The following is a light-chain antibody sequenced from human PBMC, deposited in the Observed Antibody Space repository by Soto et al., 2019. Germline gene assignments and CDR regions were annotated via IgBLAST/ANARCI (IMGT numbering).Light chain of an antibody. J-gene: IGKJ4*01. CDR1: QNLGTLY. Sequence: EIVVTQSPGTLSLSPGERGTLSCRASQNLGTLYLAWFQQKSGQAPRLLIYSASRRATGIPDRFTGSGSGTDFTLTSNRVEPEDFAVYYCQHYNNWLATFGGGTKVEIK. V-gene: IGKV3-20*01. CDR2: SAS. CDR3: QHYNNWLAT.